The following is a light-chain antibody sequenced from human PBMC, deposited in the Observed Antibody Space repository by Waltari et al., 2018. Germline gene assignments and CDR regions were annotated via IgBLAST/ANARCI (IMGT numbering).Light chain of an antibody. J-gene: IGKJ1*01. CDR2: WAS. Sequence: DIVMTQSPDSLAVSLGGRATINCTSSQSVSYSPNSKNYLAWYQQKHGQPPKLLIYWASSRESGVPDRFSGSGSGTDFTLTISSLQAEDVAVYYCHQYYATPWTFGQGTKLEIK. CDR3: HQYYATPWT. V-gene: IGKV4-1*01. CDR1: QSVSYSPNSKNY.